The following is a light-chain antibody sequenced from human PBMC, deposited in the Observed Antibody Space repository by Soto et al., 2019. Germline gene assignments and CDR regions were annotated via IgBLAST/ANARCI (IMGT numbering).Light chain of an antibody. J-gene: IGLJ3*02. CDR1: SSDVGGYHY. CDR2: EVT. Sequence: QSLLTQPASVSGSPGQSITISCTGTSSDVGGYHYVSWYQHRPGRVPKLIIYEVTNRASGVTNRFSASKSGNTASLTISGLLADDEADYYCTSYTSTGTLVFGGGTKLTVL. V-gene: IGLV2-14*01. CDR3: TSYTSTGTLV.